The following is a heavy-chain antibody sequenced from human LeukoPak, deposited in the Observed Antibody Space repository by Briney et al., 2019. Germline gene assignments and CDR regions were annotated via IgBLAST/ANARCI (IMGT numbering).Heavy chain of an antibody. CDR3: AESLSSGSYHFDY. Sequence: SETLSLTCTVSGGSISSGDYYWSWIRQPPGKGLEWIGYIYYSGSTYYNPSLKSRVTISVDTSKNQFSLKLSSVTAADTAVYYCAESLSSGSYHFDYWGQGTLVTVSS. D-gene: IGHD3-10*01. CDR1: GGSISSGDYY. J-gene: IGHJ4*02. CDR2: IYYSGST. V-gene: IGHV4-30-4*01.